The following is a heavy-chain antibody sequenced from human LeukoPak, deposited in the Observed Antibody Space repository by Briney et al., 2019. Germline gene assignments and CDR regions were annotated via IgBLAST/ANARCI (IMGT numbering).Heavy chain of an antibody. Sequence: ASVKVSCKASGYTFTSYYMHWVRQAPGQGLEWIGIINPSGGSTSYAQKFQGRVTMTRDTSTSTVYMELSSLRSEDTAVYYCARADRDDYGDHPPLYWGQGTLVTVSS. CDR1: GYTFTSYY. CDR2: INPSGGST. J-gene: IGHJ4*02. D-gene: IGHD4-17*01. CDR3: ARADRDDYGDHPPLY. V-gene: IGHV1-46*01.